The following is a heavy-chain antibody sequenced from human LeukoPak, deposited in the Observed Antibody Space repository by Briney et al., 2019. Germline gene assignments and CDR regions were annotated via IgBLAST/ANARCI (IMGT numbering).Heavy chain of an antibody. Sequence: PGRSLRLSCAASGFTFDDYAMHWVRQAPGKGLEWVSGISWNSGSIGYADSVKGRFTISRDNSQNTLYLQMNSLRAEDTAVYYCARDGPSYGDYVRKPFDYWGQGTLVTVSS. D-gene: IGHD4-17*01. CDR2: ISWNSGSI. CDR1: GFTFDDYA. J-gene: IGHJ4*02. V-gene: IGHV3-9*01. CDR3: ARDGPSYGDYVRKPFDY.